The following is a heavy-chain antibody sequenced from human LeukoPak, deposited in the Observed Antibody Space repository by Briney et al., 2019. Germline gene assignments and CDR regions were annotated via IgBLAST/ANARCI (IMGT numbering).Heavy chain of an antibody. D-gene: IGHD3-16*02. Sequence: ASVKVSCKASGYTFTGYYMHWVRQPPGQGLEWMGWINPNSGGTNYAQKFQGRVTMTRDTSISTAYMEPSRLRSDDTAVYYCARDYGLRLGELSRFDYWGQGTLVTVSS. CDR1: GYTFTGYY. CDR3: ARDYGLRLGELSRFDY. V-gene: IGHV1-2*02. J-gene: IGHJ4*02. CDR2: INPNSGGT.